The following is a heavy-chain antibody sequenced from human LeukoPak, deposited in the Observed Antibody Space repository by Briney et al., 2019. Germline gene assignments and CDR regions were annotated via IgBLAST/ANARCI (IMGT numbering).Heavy chain of an antibody. J-gene: IGHJ5*02. D-gene: IGHD2-2*02. CDR2: IYPGDSDT. CDR1: GSFFSNYW. Sequence: GASLQISCEGSGSFFSNYWIGWVRQLPGKGLECMGIIYPGDSDTRYSPSFQGQVTISADKSISTAYLQWSSMKASDTAIYYCARRECSSTSCYIEAGFDPWGQGTLVTVSS. CDR3: ARRECSSTSCYIEAGFDP. V-gene: IGHV5-51*01.